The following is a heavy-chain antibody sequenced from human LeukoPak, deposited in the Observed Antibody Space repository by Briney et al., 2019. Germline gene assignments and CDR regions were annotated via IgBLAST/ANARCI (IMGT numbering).Heavy chain of an antibody. J-gene: IGHJ4*02. CDR3: ARDNYYGSGSWGFDY. Sequence: SETLSLTCTLSGGSMSRYYWSWIRQPPGKGLEGMGYIYYSGSTNYNPSLKSRVTISVDTSKNQFSLKLSSVTAADTAVYYCARDNYYGSGSWGFDYWGQGTLVTVSS. CDR1: GGSMSRYY. D-gene: IGHD3-10*01. CDR2: IYYSGST. V-gene: IGHV4-59*01.